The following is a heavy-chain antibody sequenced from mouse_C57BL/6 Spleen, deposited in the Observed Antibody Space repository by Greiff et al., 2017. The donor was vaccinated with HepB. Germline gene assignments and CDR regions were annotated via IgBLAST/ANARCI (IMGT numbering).Heavy chain of an antibody. D-gene: IGHD1-1*01. CDR1: GYTFNDYE. CDR2: IDPETGGT. J-gene: IGHJ4*01. V-gene: IGHV1-15*01. Sequence: VQLQQSGAELVRPGASVTLSCKASGYTFNDYEMHWVKQTPVHGLEWIGAIDPETGGTAYNQKFKGKAILTADKSSSTAYMELRSLTSEDSAVYYCTRDGGYYGSSYRDYWGQGTSVTVSS. CDR3: TRDGGYYGSSYRDY.